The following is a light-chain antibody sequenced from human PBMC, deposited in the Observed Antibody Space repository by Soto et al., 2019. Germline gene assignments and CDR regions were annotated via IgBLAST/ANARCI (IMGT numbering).Light chain of an antibody. J-gene: IGLJ2*01. CDR2: EVI. CDR3: SSYAGSNNWI. Sequence: QSALTQPPSASGSPGQSVAISCTGTSSDVGGYSYVSWYQQHPGKAPTLIIYEVIKRPSGVPDRFSGSKSGNTASLTVSGLQGDDEASYYCSSYAGSNNWIFGGGTKLTVL. V-gene: IGLV2-8*01. CDR1: SSDVGGYSY.